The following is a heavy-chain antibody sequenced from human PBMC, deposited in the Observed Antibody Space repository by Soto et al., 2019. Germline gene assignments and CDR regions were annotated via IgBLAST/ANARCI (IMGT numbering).Heavy chain of an antibody. Sequence: SETLSLTCTVAGAPISSNYWTWIRQPPGKGLEWIGYIYYSVTTKYNPSLESRLTISVDTSKNQFSLKLSSVTAADTAVYYCARAVNDFWSGFSYYFDYWGQGALVTVSS. CDR1: GAPISSNY. V-gene: IGHV4-59*01. J-gene: IGHJ4*02. CDR2: IYYSVTT. CDR3: ARAVNDFWSGFSYYFDY. D-gene: IGHD3-3*01.